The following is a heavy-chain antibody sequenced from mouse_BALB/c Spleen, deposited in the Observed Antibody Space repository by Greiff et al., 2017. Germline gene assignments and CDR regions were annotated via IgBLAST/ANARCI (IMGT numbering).Heavy chain of an antibody. CDR3: ARHTTGYAMDY. V-gene: IGHV5-15*02. Sequence: EVKLMESGGGLVQPGGSRKLSCAASGFTFSDYGMAWVRQAPGKGPEWVAFISNLAYSIYYADTVTGRFTISRENAKNTLYLEMSSLRSEDTAMYYCARHTTGYAMDYWGQGTSVTVSS. CDR2: ISNLAYSI. J-gene: IGHJ4*01. CDR1: GFTFSDYG. D-gene: IGHD2-12*01.